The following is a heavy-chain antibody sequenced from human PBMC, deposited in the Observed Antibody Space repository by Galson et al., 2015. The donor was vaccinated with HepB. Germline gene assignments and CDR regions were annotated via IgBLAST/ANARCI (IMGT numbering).Heavy chain of an antibody. CDR2: ISPSGGAT. CDR3: AKDRTYYDINVYYYLFS. Sequence: SLRLSCAASGFTFSNFSMSWVRQAPGKGLQWVSSISPSGGATYYADSVKGRFTISRDNSKNTLYLQMNSLRADDTAVCYCAKDRTYYDINVYYYLFSWSQGSLVAVSS. D-gene: IGHD3-22*01. V-gene: IGHV3-23*01. CDR1: GFTFSNFS. J-gene: IGHJ4*02.